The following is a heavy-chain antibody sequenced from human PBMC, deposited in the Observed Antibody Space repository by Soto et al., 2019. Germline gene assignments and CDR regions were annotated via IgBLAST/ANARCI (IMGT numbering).Heavy chain of an antibody. CDR2: INPSGGST. V-gene: IGHV1-46*01. CDR1: GYTFTSYY. D-gene: IGHD1-26*01. J-gene: IGHJ4*02. Sequence: ALVKVSCKASGYTFTSYYMHWVRQSPGQRVEWMGIINPSGGSTSYAQKFQGRVTMTRDTSTSTVYMELSSLRSEDTAVYYCASSEVGATPSDYWGQGTLVTVSS. CDR3: ASSEVGATPSDY.